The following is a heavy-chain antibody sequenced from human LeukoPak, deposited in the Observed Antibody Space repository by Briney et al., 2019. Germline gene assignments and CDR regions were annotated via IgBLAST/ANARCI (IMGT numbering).Heavy chain of an antibody. CDR3: AREGYGDSLGYYYMDV. CDR2: IYTSGST. Sequence: PSETLSLTCTVSGGSISSYYWSWIRQPAGKGLEWIGRIYTSGSTNYNPSLKSRVTMSVDTSKNQFSLKLSSVTAADTAVYYCAREGYGDSLGYYYMDVWGKGPTVTVSS. J-gene: IGHJ6*03. D-gene: IGHD4-17*01. V-gene: IGHV4-4*07. CDR1: GGSISSYY.